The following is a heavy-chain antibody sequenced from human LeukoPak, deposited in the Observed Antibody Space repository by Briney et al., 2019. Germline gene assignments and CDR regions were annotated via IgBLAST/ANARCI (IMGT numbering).Heavy chain of an antibody. CDR2: ISGSGGST. CDR3: AKLSRVAVAGTVDY. Sequence: GGSLRLSCAASGFTFSSYAMSWVRQAPGNGLEWVSAISGSGGSTDYADSGKGRFTISRDNSKNTLYLHMNSLRAEDTAVYYCAKLSRVAVAGTVDYWGQGTLVTVSS. CDR1: GFTFSSYA. J-gene: IGHJ4*02. D-gene: IGHD6-19*01. V-gene: IGHV3-23*01.